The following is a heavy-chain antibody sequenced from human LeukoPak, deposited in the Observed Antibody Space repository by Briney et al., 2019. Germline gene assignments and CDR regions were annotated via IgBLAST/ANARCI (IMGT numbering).Heavy chain of an antibody. CDR3: ARGRDGYNWIDY. D-gene: IGHD5-24*01. CDR1: GFTVSSNY. V-gene: IGHV3-53*01. Sequence: GGSLRLSCAASGFTVSSNYMNWVRQAPGKGLEWVSVIYSGGSTYYADSVKGRFTISRDNSKNTLYLQMNSLRAEDTAVYYCARGRDGYNWIDYWGQGTLVTVSS. CDR2: IYSGGST. J-gene: IGHJ4*02.